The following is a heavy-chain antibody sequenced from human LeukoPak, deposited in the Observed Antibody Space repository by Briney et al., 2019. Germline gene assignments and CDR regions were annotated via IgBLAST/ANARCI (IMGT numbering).Heavy chain of an antibody. J-gene: IGHJ4*02. CDR1: GLTFSGSA. Sequence: GGSLRLSCAASGLTFSGSAMHWVRQASGKGLEWVGRIRSKANSYATAYAASVKGRFTISRDDSKNTAYLQMNSLKTEDTAVYYCTVTMTVGDYWGQGTLVTVSS. CDR2: IRSKANSYAT. CDR3: TVTMTVGDY. D-gene: IGHD3-22*01. V-gene: IGHV3-73*01.